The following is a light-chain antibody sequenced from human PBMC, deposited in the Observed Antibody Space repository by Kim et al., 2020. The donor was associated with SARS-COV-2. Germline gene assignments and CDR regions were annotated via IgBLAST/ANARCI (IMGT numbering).Light chain of an antibody. Sequence: IVMTQSPDSLPVSLGERATINCKSSQSVLYNYNNKNHLAWYQQKPGQPPKLLIYWASSRESGVPDRFSGSGSGTDFTLTISSLQAEDVAVYYCQQYYSTPFTFGPGTKVDIK. V-gene: IGKV4-1*01. CDR3: QQYYSTPFT. CDR1: QSVLYNYNNKNH. J-gene: IGKJ3*01. CDR2: WAS.